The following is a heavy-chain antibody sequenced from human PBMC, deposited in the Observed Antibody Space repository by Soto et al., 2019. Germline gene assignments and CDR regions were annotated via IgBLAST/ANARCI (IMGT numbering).Heavy chain of an antibody. J-gene: IGHJ3*02. CDR1: GYSISNSNW. CDR3: ARIAPTAAGPHDAFAI. CDR2: IYYSGST. V-gene: IGHV4-28*01. Sequence: QVQLQESGPGLVKPSDTLSLTCAVSGYSISNSNWWGWIRQPPGKGLDWIGYIYYSGSTYYNTSLTSRVTMSLYPSRNQFSLQLSSVTAVDTALYYCARIAPTAAGPHDAFAIWGQGTMVTVSS. D-gene: IGHD6-13*01.